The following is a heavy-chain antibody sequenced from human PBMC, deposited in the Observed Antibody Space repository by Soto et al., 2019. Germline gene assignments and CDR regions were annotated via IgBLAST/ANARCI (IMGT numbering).Heavy chain of an antibody. J-gene: IGHJ3*02. D-gene: IGHD1-26*01. Sequence: SERMPHTCAVAGCSISIHYGIWLGKPPGKGLEWIGYIYYSGSTNYNPSLKSRVTISVDTSKNQFSLKLSSVTAADTAVYYCARPYSGSYNDAFDIWGQGTMVTVSS. CDR1: GCSISIHY. CDR2: IYYSGST. V-gene: IGHV4-59*11. CDR3: ARPYSGSYNDAFDI.